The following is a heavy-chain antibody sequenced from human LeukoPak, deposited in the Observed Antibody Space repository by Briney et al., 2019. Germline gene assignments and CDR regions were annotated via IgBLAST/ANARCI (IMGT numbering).Heavy chain of an antibody. J-gene: IGHJ4*02. CDR1: GFTFSSYA. D-gene: IGHD3-10*01. CDR3: AKDGNLGSGSYRGGYFDY. Sequence: PGGSLRLSCAASGFTFSSYAMSWVPQAPGKGREWVSAISGSGGSTYYADSVKGRFTISRDNSKNTLYLQMNSLRAEDTAVYYCAKDGNLGSGSYRGGYFDYWGQGTLVTVSS. V-gene: IGHV3-23*01. CDR2: ISGSGGST.